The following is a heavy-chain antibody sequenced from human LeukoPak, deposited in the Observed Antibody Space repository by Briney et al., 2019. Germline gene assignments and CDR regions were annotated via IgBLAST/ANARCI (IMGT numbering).Heavy chain of an antibody. V-gene: IGHV4-39*07. J-gene: IGHJ4*02. CDR1: GGSISSSSYY. Sequence: SETLSLTCTVSGGSISSSSYYWGWIRQPPGKGLEWIGYIYYSGSTYYNPSLKSRVTISVDTSKNQFSLKLSSVTAADTAVYYCARDWKPLAAWIQLWLPFDYWGQGTLVTVSS. CDR2: IYYSGST. CDR3: ARDWKPLAAWIQLWLPFDY. D-gene: IGHD5-18*01.